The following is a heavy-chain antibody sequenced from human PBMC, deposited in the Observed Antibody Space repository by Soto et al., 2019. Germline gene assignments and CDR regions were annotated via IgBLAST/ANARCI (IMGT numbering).Heavy chain of an antibody. Sequence: GESLKIACKVSVDSFTNYWIAWVRQTPGKGLEWMGIIHPGDSESRYSPSFQGQVTISADKSITTAYLQWSSLKASDTAMYYCARQIGHYGLDVWGQGTTVTVSS. J-gene: IGHJ6*02. CDR1: VDSFTNYW. V-gene: IGHV5-51*01. CDR3: ARQIGHYGLDV. CDR2: IHPGDSES.